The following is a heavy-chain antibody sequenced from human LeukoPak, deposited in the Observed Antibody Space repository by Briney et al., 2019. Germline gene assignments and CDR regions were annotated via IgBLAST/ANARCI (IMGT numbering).Heavy chain of an antibody. J-gene: IGHJ5*02. Sequence: PSETLSLTCTVSGGSVSSGSYYWSWIRQPPGKGLEWIGYIYYSGCAKYNPSLKSRVTISVDTSKNHFSLKLTSVTAADPAVYYCARGFGDWGLSWFDPWGQGTLVTVSS. CDR3: ARGFGDWGLSWFDP. V-gene: IGHV4-61*01. D-gene: IGHD3-10*01. CDR2: IYYSGCA. CDR1: GGSVSSGSYY.